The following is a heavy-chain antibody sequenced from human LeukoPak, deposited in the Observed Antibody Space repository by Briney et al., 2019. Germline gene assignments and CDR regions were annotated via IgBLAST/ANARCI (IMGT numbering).Heavy chain of an antibody. CDR1: GGSISNYY. Sequence: SETLSVTCTVFGGSISNYYWSWIRQLPGKGLEWIGYNSYSGITNYNPSLKSRATISVDTSKNQFSLKVTSVTAADTAIYYCARQSTNLRRLDPWGQGTLVTVSS. J-gene: IGHJ5*02. V-gene: IGHV4-59*08. CDR2: NSYSGIT. CDR3: ARQSTNLRRLDP.